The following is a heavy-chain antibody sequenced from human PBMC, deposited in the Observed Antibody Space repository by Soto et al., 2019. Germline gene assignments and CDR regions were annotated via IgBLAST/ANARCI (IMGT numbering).Heavy chain of an antibody. D-gene: IGHD3-16*01. CDR1: GFTFSNYW. Sequence: EVQLVESGGGLVQPGGSLRISCAASGFTFSNYWMHRVRQAPGKGPMWVSRINTDGSRTTYADSVKGRFAISRDNAKNTVYLQMNSLRAEDTAVYYCARVKLGSYDWFDPWVQGTLVTVSS. CDR3: ARVKLGSYDWFDP. J-gene: IGHJ5*02. V-gene: IGHV3-74*01. CDR2: INTDGSRT.